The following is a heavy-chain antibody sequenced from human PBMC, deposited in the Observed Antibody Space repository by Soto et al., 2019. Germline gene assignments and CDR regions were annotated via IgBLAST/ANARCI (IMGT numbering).Heavy chain of an antibody. CDR3: ARGPSGDKVDS. CDR1: GGSISTVDYW. V-gene: IGHV4-30-4*01. J-gene: IGHJ4*02. CDR2: IYDGGRT. D-gene: IGHD7-27*01. Sequence: QVQLQESGPGLVKPSQTLSRTCTVSGGSISTVDYWWSCIRQSPDMGLEWIGHIYDGGRTYNNPSLESRVTMSVDTSKSQLSLSLSSVSAADSAVYYCARGPSGDKVDSWGQGTLVTVSS.